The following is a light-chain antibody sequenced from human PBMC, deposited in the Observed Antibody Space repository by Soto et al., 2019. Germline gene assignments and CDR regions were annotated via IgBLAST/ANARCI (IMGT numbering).Light chain of an antibody. V-gene: IGKV3-20*01. CDR2: GAS. CDR3: QQHGALPRT. Sequence: EIVLTQSPGTLSLSPGERATLSCRASEIIYSTSLAWYQQKPGQPPRLLIDGASSRATGIPDRFSGGGSGTDFTLTISRLEPEDFAMYYCQQHGALPRTFGQGNKLEIK. CDR1: EIIYSTS. J-gene: IGKJ2*01.